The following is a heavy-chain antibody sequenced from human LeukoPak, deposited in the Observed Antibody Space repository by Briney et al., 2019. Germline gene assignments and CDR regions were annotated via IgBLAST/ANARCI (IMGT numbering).Heavy chain of an antibody. D-gene: IGHD2-15*01. Sequence: ASVKVSCKASGGTFSSYAISWVRQAPGQGLEWMGRIIPIFGTANYAQKFQGRVTITTDESTSTAYMELSSLRSEDTAVYYCARAGGCCSGGSCYRNYYYYYYMDVWGKGTTVTVSS. CDR2: IIPIFGTA. CDR3: ARAGGCCSGGSCYRNYYYYYYMDV. J-gene: IGHJ6*03. CDR1: GGTFSSYA. V-gene: IGHV1-69*05.